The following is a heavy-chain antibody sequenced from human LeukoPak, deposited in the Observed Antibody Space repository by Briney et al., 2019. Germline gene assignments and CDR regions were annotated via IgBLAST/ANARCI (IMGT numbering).Heavy chain of an antibody. V-gene: IGHV3-7*01. D-gene: IGHD6-6*01. CDR1: GFTVSSYS. CDR2: IKQDGSEK. J-gene: IGHJ6*03. CDR3: ASYSSSSDYYYYYYMDV. Sequence: KAGGSLRLSCAASGFTVSSYSMSWVRQTPGKGLEWVANIKQDGSEKYYVDSVKGRFTISRDNAKNSLYLQMNSLRAEDTAVYYCASYSSSSDYYYYYYMDVWGKGTTVTVSS.